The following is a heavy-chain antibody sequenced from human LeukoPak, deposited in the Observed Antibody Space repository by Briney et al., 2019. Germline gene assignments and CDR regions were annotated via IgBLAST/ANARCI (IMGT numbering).Heavy chain of an antibody. CDR1: GSTFTGYY. CDR3: ARALRYCSSTSCYSPFDY. D-gene: IGHD2-2*01. J-gene: IGHJ4*02. CDR2: TNPNSGGR. V-gene: IGHV1-2*04. Sequence: ASVKVSCKASGSTFTGYYMHWVRQAPGQGLEWMGWTNPNSGGRNYAQKFPSWVTMTIDTAISTAYMELSRLRFDDTAVYYCARALRYCSSTSCYSPFDYWGQGTLVTVSS.